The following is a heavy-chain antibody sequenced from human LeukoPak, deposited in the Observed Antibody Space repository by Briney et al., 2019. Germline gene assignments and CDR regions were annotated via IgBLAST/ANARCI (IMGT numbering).Heavy chain of an antibody. J-gene: IGHJ4*02. V-gene: IGHV4-34*01. D-gene: IGHD3-10*01. CDR2: IYHSGST. Sequence: SETLSLTCAVYGGSFSGYYWSWIRQPPGKGLEWIGEIYHSGSTNYNPSLKSRVTISVDTSKNQFSLKLNSVTAADTAVYYCARGFATMVRGVVLDFWGQGTLVTVSS. CDR1: GGSFSGYY. CDR3: ARGFATMVRGVVLDF.